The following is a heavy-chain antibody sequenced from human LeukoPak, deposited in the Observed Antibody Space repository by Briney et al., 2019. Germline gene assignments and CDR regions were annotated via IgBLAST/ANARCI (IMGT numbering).Heavy chain of an antibody. CDR3: ARVIRAAPGKGYFDY. Sequence: PGGSLRLSCATSGFIFSTYALSWVRQAPGKGLEWASSISGSGGRTYHADPVKGRFTISRDSSKNTLYLQMNSLRAEDTAIYYCARVIRAAPGKGYFDYWGQGTLVTVSS. D-gene: IGHD6-13*01. J-gene: IGHJ4*02. CDR2: ISGSGGRT. V-gene: IGHV3-23*01. CDR1: GFIFSTYA.